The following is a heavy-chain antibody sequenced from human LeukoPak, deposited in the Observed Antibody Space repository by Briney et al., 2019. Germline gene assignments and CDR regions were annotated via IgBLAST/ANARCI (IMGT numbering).Heavy chain of an antibody. Sequence: QPGGSLRLSCAASGFTFSSYAMHWVRQAPGKGLEWVAVISYDGSNKYYADSVKGRFTISRDNSKNTLYLQMNSLRAEDTAVYYCARGRGGSGSYYNYWGQGTLVTVSS. CDR1: GFTFSSYA. CDR2: ISYDGSNK. V-gene: IGHV3-30-3*01. J-gene: IGHJ4*02. CDR3: ARGRGGSGSYYNY. D-gene: IGHD3-10*01.